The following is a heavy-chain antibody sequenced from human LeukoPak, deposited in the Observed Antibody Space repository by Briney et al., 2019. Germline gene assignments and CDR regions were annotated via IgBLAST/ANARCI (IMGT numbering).Heavy chain of an antibody. J-gene: IGHJ4*02. CDR2: IRYDGSNK. CDR1: GFTFSNYG. Sequence: GGSLRLSCGASGFTFSNYGMLWVRQAPGKGLEWVAFIRYDGSNKLYADSVKGRFTIPRDNSKNTLYLHINSLRAKDTAVYYCVKDNPLDYWGQGTLVIVSS. V-gene: IGHV3-30*02. CDR3: VKDNPLDY. D-gene: IGHD1-14*01.